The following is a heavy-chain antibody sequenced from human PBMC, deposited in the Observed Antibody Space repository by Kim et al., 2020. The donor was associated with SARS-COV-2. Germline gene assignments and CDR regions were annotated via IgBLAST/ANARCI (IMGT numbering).Heavy chain of an antibody. V-gene: IGHV1-18*01. D-gene: IGHD3-10*01. CDR3: ARDLDVHVRGVINPATYYYYGMDV. CDR1: GYTFTSYG. Sequence: ASVKVSCKASGYTFTSYGISWVRQAPGQGLEWMGWISAYNGNTNYAQKLQGRVTMTTDTSTSTAYMELRSLRSDDTAVYYCARDLDVHVRGVINPATYYYYGMDVWGQGTTVTVSS. CDR2: ISAYNGNT. J-gene: IGHJ6*02.